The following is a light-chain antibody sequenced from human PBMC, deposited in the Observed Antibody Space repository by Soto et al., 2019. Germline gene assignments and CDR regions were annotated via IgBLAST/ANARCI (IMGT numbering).Light chain of an antibody. Sequence: EIVMTQSPSTLSVSAGDRATLTCRASQSVSDNLAWYQQKPGQAPRLLIYAASIRAAGIPARISGSGSGTEFTLTISSLQSEDFAVYSCQQYNNSPLTFGGGTKVETK. V-gene: IGKV3-15*01. CDR2: AAS. CDR3: QQYNNSPLT. CDR1: QSVSDN. J-gene: IGKJ4*01.